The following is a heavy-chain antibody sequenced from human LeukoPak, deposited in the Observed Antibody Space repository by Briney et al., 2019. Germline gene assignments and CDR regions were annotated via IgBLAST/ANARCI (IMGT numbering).Heavy chain of an antibody. CDR3: ARQFSRYSYGYTFGY. D-gene: IGHD5-18*01. CDR2: INPNSGGT. J-gene: IGHJ4*02. V-gene: IGHV1-2*02. Sequence: GASVKVSCKASGYTFTGYYMHWVRQAPGQGLEWMGWINPNSGGTNYAQKFRGRVTMTRDTSISTAYMELSRLRSDDTAVYYCARQFSRYSYGYTFGYWGQGTLVTVSS. CDR1: GYTFTGYY.